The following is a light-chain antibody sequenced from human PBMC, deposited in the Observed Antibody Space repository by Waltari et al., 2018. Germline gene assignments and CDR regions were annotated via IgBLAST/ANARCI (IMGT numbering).Light chain of an antibody. V-gene: IGLV2-11*01. CDR1: SSDVGGYNY. CDR2: DVN. Sequence: QSALTQPRSVSGSPGQSVTISCTGTSSDVGGYNYVSWYQQHPGKAPKFMIYDVNKRPSGVPDRFSGSKSGNTASLTISGLQAEDEADYYYCSYAGSYTFVFGGGTKLTVL. J-gene: IGLJ2*01. CDR3: CSYAGSYTFV.